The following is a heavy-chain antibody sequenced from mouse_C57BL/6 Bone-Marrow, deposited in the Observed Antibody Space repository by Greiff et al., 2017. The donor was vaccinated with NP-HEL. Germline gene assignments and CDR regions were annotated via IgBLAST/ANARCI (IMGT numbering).Heavy chain of an antibody. CDR3: ARDYGSRFAY. CDR2: ISSGGSYT. CDR1: GFTFSSYG. V-gene: IGHV5-6*01. Sequence: EVQRVESGGDLVKPGGSPKLSCAASGFTFSSYGMSWVRQTPDKRLEWVATISSGGSYTYYPDSVKGRFTISRDNAKNTLYLQMSSLKSEDTAMYYCARDYGSRFAYWGQGTLVTVSA. D-gene: IGHD1-1*01. J-gene: IGHJ3*01.